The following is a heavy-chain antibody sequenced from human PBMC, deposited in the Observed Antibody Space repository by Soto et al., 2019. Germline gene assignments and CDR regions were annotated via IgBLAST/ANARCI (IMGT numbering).Heavy chain of an antibody. Sequence: PSETLSLTCTVSGGSISSADYYWSWIRQPPGRGLEWIGYIYYSGSTSYNPSLKSRVTISVDTSKSQFSLNLSSVTAADTAVYYCARDYRQLVSLGGNYSYGLDVWGQGTTVTVSS. CDR1: GGSISSADYY. D-gene: IGHD6-6*01. CDR2: IYYSGST. J-gene: IGHJ6*02. CDR3: ARDYRQLVSLGGNYSYGLDV. V-gene: IGHV4-30-4*01.